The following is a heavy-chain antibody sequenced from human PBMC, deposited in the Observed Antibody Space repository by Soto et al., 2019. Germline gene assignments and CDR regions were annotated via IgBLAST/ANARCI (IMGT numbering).Heavy chain of an antibody. CDR2: ISGSGGST. D-gene: IGHD6-13*01. J-gene: IGHJ4*02. V-gene: IGHV3-23*01. Sequence: EVQLLESGGGLVQPGGSVRLSCAASGFTFSSYAMSWVRQAPGKGLGWVSAISGSGGSTYYADSVKGRFTISRDNSKNTLYLQMNSLRAEDTAVYYCAKENGYSSSWFEFDYWGQGTLVTVSS. CDR1: GFTFSSYA. CDR3: AKENGYSSSWFEFDY.